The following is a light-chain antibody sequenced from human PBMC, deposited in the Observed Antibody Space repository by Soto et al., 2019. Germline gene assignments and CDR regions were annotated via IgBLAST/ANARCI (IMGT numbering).Light chain of an antibody. CDR2: GAF. Sequence: EIVMTQSPATLSVSPGERATLSCRVSQNINSNLAWYQQKPGQGPRLLIYGAFTRATVVPDRFTGSGSGTEFTLTISSLHAEGFAVYYCQQYNKGLTWTFGQGAKVEIK. V-gene: IGKV3-15*01. CDR1: QNINSN. CDR3: QQYNKGLTWT. J-gene: IGKJ1*01.